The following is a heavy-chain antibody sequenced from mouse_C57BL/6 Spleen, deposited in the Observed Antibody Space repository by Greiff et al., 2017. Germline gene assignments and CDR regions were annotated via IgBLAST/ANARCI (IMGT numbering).Heavy chain of an antibody. CDR3: ARRDDYGGYAMDY. J-gene: IGHJ4*01. V-gene: IGHV1-69*01. Sequence: VQLQQPGAELVMPGASVKLSCKASGYTFTSYWMHWVKQRPGQGLEWIGEIDPSDSYTNYNQKFKGKSTLTVDKSSSTAYMQLSSLTSEDSAVYYCARRDDYGGYAMDYWGQGTSVTVSS. CDR1: GYTFTSYW. D-gene: IGHD2-4*01. CDR2: IDPSDSYT.